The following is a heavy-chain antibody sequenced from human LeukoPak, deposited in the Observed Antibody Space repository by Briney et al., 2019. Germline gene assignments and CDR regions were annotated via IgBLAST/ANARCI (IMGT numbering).Heavy chain of an antibody. Sequence: SETLSLTCSVSGYSISSGYYWGWIRQPPGRGLEWIGSIYYTGGTLYNPSLKSRVSMSVDTSTYQFSLKLTSVTAADTAVYYCARDRTGRNTAQDDYWGQGTLVTVSS. CDR2: IYYTGGT. D-gene: IGHD5-18*01. J-gene: IGHJ4*02. V-gene: IGHV4-38-2*02. CDR3: ARDRTGRNTAQDDY. CDR1: GYSISSGYY.